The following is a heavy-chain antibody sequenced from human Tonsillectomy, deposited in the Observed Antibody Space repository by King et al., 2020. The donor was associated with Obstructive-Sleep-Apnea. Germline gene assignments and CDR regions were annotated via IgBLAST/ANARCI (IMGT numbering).Heavy chain of an antibody. CDR1: GYTFTSYD. CDR2: MNPNSGNT. CDR3: ARGTHYYDSSGYYYLFDY. J-gene: IGHJ4*02. V-gene: IGHV1-8*01. D-gene: IGHD3-22*01. Sequence: QLVQSGAEVKKPGASVKVSCKASGYTFTSYDINWVRQDTGQGLEWMGWMNPNSGNTGYAQKFQGRVTMTRNTSISTAYMELSSLRSEDTAVYYCARGTHYYDSSGYYYLFDYWGQGTLVTVSS.